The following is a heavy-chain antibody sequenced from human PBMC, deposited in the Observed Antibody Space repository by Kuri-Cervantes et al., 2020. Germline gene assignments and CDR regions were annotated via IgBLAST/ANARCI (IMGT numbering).Heavy chain of an antibody. CDR3: ANDRLSSSWYRGGYYYYGMDV. J-gene: IGHJ6*02. V-gene: IGHV3-30*18. D-gene: IGHD6-13*01. CDR1: GFTFSSYG. CDR2: ISYDGSNK. Sequence: GEFLKISCAASGFTFSSYGMHWVRQAPGKGLEWVAVISYDGSNKYYADSVKGRFTISRDNSKNTLYLQMNSLRTEDTAVYYCANDRLSSSWYRGGYYYYGMDVWGQGTTVTVSS.